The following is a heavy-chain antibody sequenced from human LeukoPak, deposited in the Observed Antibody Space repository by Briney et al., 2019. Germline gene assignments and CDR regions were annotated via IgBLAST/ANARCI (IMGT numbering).Heavy chain of an antibody. CDR2: IKSKTDGGTT. Sequence: GGSLRLSCAASGFTFSNAWMSWVRQAPGKGLEWVGRIKSKTDGGTTDYAAPVKGRFTISRDNAKNTLYLQMNSLRAEDTAVYYCVREEWKYSYDSSGYFSDYWGQGTLVTVSS. CDR1: GFTFSNAW. D-gene: IGHD3-22*01. CDR3: VREEWKYSYDSSGYFSDY. V-gene: IGHV3-15*05. J-gene: IGHJ4*02.